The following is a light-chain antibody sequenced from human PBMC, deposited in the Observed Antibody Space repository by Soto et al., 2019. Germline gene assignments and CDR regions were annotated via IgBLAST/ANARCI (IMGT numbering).Light chain of an antibody. J-gene: IGKJ1*01. Sequence: EIVLTQSPAILSMSPGERATLPCRASQSVSSYFAWYQQKPGQAPRLLIYDASNRATGVPARFSGSGSGTDITLTIISLEPEDFAVYYCQQRRYWPVTFGQGTKVEIK. CDR3: QQRRYWPVT. CDR2: DAS. CDR1: QSVSSY. V-gene: IGKV3-11*01.